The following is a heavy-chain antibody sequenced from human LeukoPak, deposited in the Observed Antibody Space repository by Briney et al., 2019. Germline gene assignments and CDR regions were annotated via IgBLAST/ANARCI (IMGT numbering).Heavy chain of an antibody. Sequence: SETLSLTCTVSGGSVSSGSYYWSWIRQPPGKGLEWIGYIYYSGSTNYNPSLKSRVTISVDTSKNQFSLKLSSVTAADTAVYYCARGDYGDQLLDYWGQGTLVTVSS. D-gene: IGHD4-17*01. J-gene: IGHJ4*02. V-gene: IGHV4-61*01. CDR2: IYYSGST. CDR3: ARGDYGDQLLDY. CDR1: GGSVSSGSYY.